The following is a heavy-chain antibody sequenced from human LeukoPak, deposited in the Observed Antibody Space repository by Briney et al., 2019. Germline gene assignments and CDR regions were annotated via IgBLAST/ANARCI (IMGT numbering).Heavy chain of an antibody. J-gene: IGHJ4*02. Sequence: GGSLRLSCAASGFTFSTYTMHWVRQAPSKGLEWVAVISYDGGTKKYADSVKGRFTISGDNSKNTLYLQMNSLRAEDTALYYCARDFCSGGSCYTAFDYWGQGTLVTVSS. V-gene: IGHV3-30-3*01. CDR3: ARDFCSGGSCYTAFDY. CDR2: ISYDGGTK. D-gene: IGHD2-15*01. CDR1: GFTFSTYT.